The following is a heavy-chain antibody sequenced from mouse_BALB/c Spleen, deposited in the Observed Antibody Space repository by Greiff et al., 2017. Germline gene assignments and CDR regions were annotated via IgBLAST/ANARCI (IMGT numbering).Heavy chain of an antibody. J-gene: IGHJ2*01. V-gene: IGHV3-6*02. CDR2: ISYDGSN. D-gene: IGHD2-1*01. CDR1: GYSITSGYY. Sequence: EVKLQESGPGLVKPSQSLSLTCSVTGYSITSGYYWNWIRQFPGNKLEWMGYISYDGSNNYNPSLKNRISITRDTSKNQFFLKLNSVTTEDTATYYCARDGNYVGFDYWGQGTTLTVSS. CDR3: ARDGNYVGFDY.